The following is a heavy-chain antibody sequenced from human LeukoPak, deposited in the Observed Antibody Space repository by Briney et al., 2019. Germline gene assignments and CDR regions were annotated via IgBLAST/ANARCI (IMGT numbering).Heavy chain of an antibody. Sequence: GGSLRLSCAASGFTFSTYAMSWVRQAPGKGLELVSSITSSGYDTYYRDSVKGRFTISRDNSENTLYLQMNSLRPEDTAMYYCARDSRETLAGTEDYWGRGTLVTVSS. CDR1: GFTFSTYA. CDR3: ARDSRETLAGTEDY. CDR2: ITSSGYDT. D-gene: IGHD6-19*01. J-gene: IGHJ4*02. V-gene: IGHV3-23*01.